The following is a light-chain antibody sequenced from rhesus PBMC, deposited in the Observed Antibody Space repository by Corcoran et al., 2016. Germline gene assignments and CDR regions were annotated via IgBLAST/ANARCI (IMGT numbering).Light chain of an antibody. J-gene: IGLJ1*01. Sequence: QAVVTQEPSPTVSPGGTVTLTCGSSAGAVTSGKYPNWFQQKPGQAPRGLIYNQNIKQSWTPARFSGSLAGGKAALTLSDAQTEEEAEEYCLKYYSGGYIFGAGTRLTVL. V-gene: IGLV7-71*01. CDR3: LKYYSGGYI. CDR1: AGAVTSGKY. CDR2: NQN.